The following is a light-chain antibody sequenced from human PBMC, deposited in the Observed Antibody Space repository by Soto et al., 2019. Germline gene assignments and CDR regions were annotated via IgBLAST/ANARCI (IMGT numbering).Light chain of an antibody. J-gene: IGKJ2*01. Sequence: DIQMTQSPSFLSASVGDRVTITCRASQRIDNFLNWYQQKPGKAPKLLIYGAPSLQSGVPSRFSGSGSGTDFTLPIHSLQPEDSATYHCQQRYKTSLSSFGQGTKVEIK. CDR1: QRIDNF. CDR2: GAP. CDR3: QQRYKTSLSS. V-gene: IGKV1-39*01.